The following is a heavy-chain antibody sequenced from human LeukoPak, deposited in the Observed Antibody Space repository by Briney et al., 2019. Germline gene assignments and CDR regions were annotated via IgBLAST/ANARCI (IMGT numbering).Heavy chain of an antibody. CDR3: ARGGLMHVDY. CDR2: IYYSGST. Sequence: SETLSLTCTVSGDSISSYYWSWIRQPPGKGLEWIGYIYYSGSTNYNPSLKSRVTISVDSSKNQFSLKLSSVIAAGAAVYYCARGGLMHVDYWGQGTLVTVS. J-gene: IGHJ4*02. V-gene: IGHV4-59*01. CDR1: GDSISSYY.